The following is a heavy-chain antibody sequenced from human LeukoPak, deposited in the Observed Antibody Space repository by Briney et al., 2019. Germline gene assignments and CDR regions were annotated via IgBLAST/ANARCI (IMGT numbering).Heavy chain of an antibody. V-gene: IGHV4-39*07. D-gene: IGHD2-15*01. J-gene: IGHJ5*02. CDR1: GGSLSSSSYY. CDR2: INHSGST. CDR3: ARGDLGYCSGGSCYGDWFDP. Sequence: SETLSLTCTVSGGSLSSSSYYWSWIRQPPGKGLEWIGEINHSGSTNYNPSLKSRVTISVDTSKNQFSLKLSSVTAADTAVYYCARGDLGYCSGGSCYGDWFDPWGQGTLVTVSS.